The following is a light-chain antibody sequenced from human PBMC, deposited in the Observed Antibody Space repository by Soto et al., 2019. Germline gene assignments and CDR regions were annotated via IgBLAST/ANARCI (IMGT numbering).Light chain of an antibody. V-gene: IGLV2-14*03. CDR3: SSYTTSNTRQIV. CDR2: DVS. CDR1: SSDVGGYNY. Sequence: QSALTQPASVSGSPGQSINIYCTGTSSDVGGYNYVSWYQHHPGKAPKLIIYDVSNRPSGVSNPFSGSKSGNTASLTISGLQPEDEADYYCSSYTTSNTRQIVFGTGTKATVL. J-gene: IGLJ1*01.